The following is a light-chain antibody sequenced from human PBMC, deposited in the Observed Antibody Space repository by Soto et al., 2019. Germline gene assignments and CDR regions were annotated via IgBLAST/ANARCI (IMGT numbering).Light chain of an antibody. CDR3: QQYGSTPLT. J-gene: IGKJ4*01. CDR2: DAS. Sequence: EIVLTQSPGTLSLSPGERATLSCRASQSVGSNKLAWYQQKRGQAPRFLMYDASTRATGIPDRFSGSGSGTDFTLTISRLEPEYFAVYYCQQYGSTPLTFGGGPNVDIK. V-gene: IGKV3-20*01. CDR1: QSVGSNK.